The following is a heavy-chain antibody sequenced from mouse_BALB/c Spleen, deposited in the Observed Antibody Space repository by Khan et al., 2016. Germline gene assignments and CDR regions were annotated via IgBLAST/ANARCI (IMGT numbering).Heavy chain of an antibody. D-gene: IGHD1-1*01. CDR3: STRGPICYVGSSYGY. CDR2: IDPTNGNT. J-gene: IGHJ2*01. V-gene: IGHV14-3*02. CDR1: AFNIKDTY. Sequence: VQLQQSGAELVKPGASVKLSCTSSAFNIKDTYMHWVKQRPEQGLEWIGRIDPTNGNTKYDPKFQGKATITADTSSNTAYLQLSSRTSEDTAVDYSSTRGPICYVGSSYGYWGQGTTLTVSS.